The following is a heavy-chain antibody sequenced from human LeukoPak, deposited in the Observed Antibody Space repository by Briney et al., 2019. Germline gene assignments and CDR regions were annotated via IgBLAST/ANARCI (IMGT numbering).Heavy chain of an antibody. CDR2: ITSSGSFM. CDR3: ARALRDAFDI. V-gene: IGHV3-11*04. Sequence: SGGSLRLSCAASGFTFSDYYMGWIRQAPGKGLEWVSFITSSGSFMYYPDSMKGRFTISRDNAKNSLYLQINSLRAEDTAVYYCARALRDAFDIWGQGTMVTVSS. J-gene: IGHJ3*02. CDR1: GFTFSDYY. D-gene: IGHD3-10*01.